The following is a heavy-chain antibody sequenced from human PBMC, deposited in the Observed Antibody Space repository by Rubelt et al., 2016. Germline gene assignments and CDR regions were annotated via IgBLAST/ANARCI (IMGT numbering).Heavy chain of an antibody. V-gene: IGHV4-39*07. J-gene: IGHJ4*02. Sequence: QLQLQESGPGLVKPSETLSLTCTVSGYSISSNGYFWGWIRQPPGKGLEWIANLYTTGNTDYNPSLKSRITMSVDTSKNQFSLKLTSVTAADTAAYYCATGLQAQRSFDYWGQGTLVTVSS. CDR3: ATGLQAQRSFDY. D-gene: IGHD3-16*01. CDR1: GYSISSNGYF. CDR2: LYTTGNT.